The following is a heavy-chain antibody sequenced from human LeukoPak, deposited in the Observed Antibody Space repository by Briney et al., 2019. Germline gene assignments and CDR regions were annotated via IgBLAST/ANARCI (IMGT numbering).Heavy chain of an antibody. CDR3: ARGVQGGGRLNGMDV. Sequence: SVKVSCKASGGTFSRYAISWVRQAPGQGLEWMGRIIPIFGIANYAQKFQGRVTITADKSTSTAYMELSSLRSEDTAVYYCARGVQGGGRLNGMDVWAQGTTVTVSS. CDR1: GGTFSRYA. J-gene: IGHJ6*02. V-gene: IGHV1-69*04. CDR2: IIPIFGIA. D-gene: IGHD2-15*01.